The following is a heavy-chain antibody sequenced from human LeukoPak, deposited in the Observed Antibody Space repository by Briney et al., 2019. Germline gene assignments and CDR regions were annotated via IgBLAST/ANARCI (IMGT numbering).Heavy chain of an antibody. D-gene: IGHD3-22*01. CDR1: GGSISSSFYY. CDR3: VRGSITMKIYYYYGMDV. V-gene: IGHV4-39*01. Sequence: SETLSLTCTVSGGSISSSFYYWGWIRQPPGKGLEWIGSIYHSGSTYYNPSLKSRVTISVDTSRNQFSLNLSSVTAADTAVYYCVRGSITMKIYYYYGMDVWGQGTTVTVSS. J-gene: IGHJ6*02. CDR2: IYHSGST.